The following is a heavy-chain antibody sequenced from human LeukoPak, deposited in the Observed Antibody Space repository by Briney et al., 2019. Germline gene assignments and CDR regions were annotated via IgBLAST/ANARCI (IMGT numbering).Heavy chain of an antibody. D-gene: IGHD3-3*01. J-gene: IGHJ4*02. CDR1: GFSVSNNY. Sequence: GGSLRLSCVVSGFSVSNNYIIWVRQAPGNGLERVSVIYGDGRTSHSASVRGRFTISRDDSKNIVSLQMNNLRAEDTAVYYCARGRGLGVVSPYFDYWGQGTLVTVSS. CDR2: IYGDGRT. V-gene: IGHV3-53*01. CDR3: ARGRGLGVVSPYFDY.